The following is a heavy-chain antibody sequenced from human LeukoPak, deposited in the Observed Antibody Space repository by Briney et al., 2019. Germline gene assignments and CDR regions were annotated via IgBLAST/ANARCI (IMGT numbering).Heavy chain of an antibody. V-gene: IGHV3-11*04. J-gene: IGHJ3*02. CDR3: ARDVDIVATIYGDAFDI. CDR2: ISSSGSTI. D-gene: IGHD5-12*01. Sequence: GGSLRLSCAASGFTFSDYYMSWIRQAPGKGLEWVSYISSSGSTIYYADSVKGRFTISRDNAKNSLYLQMNSLRAEDTAVYYCARDVDIVATIYGDAFDIWGQGTMVTVSS. CDR1: GFTFSDYY.